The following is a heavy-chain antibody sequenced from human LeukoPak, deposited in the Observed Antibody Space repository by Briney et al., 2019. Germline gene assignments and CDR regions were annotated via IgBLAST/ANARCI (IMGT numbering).Heavy chain of an antibody. CDR1: GFTFSSYW. J-gene: IGHJ4*02. CDR2: IKQDGSEE. Sequence: AGGSLRLSCAASGFTFSSYWMSWVRQAPGKGLEWVANIKQDGSEEYYVDSVKGRFTISRDNAKNSLYLQMNSLRAEDTAVYYCARGEPDYCSSTSCYEVGDYWGQGTLVTVSS. CDR3: ARGEPDYCSSTSCYEVGDY. V-gene: IGHV3-7*03. D-gene: IGHD2-2*01.